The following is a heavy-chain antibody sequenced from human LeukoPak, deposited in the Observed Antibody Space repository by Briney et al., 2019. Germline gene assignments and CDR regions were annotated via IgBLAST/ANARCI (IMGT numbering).Heavy chain of an antibody. CDR1: GGTFSSYA. CDR2: IIPILGIA. D-gene: IGHD1-26*01. CDR3: ARVGRIVGATTDFDY. J-gene: IGHJ4*02. V-gene: IGHV1-69*04. Sequence: ASVKVSCKASGGTFSSYAISWVRQAPGQGLEWMGRIIPILGIANYAQKFQGRVTITADKSTSTAYMELSSLRSEDTAVYCCARVGRIVGATTDFDYWGQGTLVTVSS.